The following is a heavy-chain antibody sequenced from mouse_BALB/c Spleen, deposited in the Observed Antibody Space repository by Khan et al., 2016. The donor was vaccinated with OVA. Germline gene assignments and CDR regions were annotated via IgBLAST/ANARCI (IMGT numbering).Heavy chain of an antibody. CDR2: IWSGGTT. CDR1: GFSLTTYG. V-gene: IGHV2-2*02. Sequence: QMQLEESGPGLVQPSQSLSITCTVSGFSLTTYGVHWVRQSPGKGLEWLGVIWSGGTTDYSAAFISRLSITKDNSKSQVFFKMNSLQANDTAIYYCARNYDYDEGLAYWGHGTLVTVSA. CDR3: ARNYDYDEGLAY. D-gene: IGHD2-4*01. J-gene: IGHJ3*01.